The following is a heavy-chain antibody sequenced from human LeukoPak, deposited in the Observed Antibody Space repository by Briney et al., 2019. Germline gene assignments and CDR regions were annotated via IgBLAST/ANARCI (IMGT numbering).Heavy chain of an antibody. J-gene: IGHJ6*03. D-gene: IGHD4-17*01. Sequence: GGSLRLSCAASGFTFSSYWMSWVRQAPGKGLEWVANIKQDGSEKYYVDSVKGRFTTSRDNAKNSLYLQMNSLRAEDTAVYYCARDEAMTTVTTMVYYYYYMDVWGKGTTVTISS. CDR2: IKQDGSEK. CDR1: GFTFSSYW. V-gene: IGHV3-7*01. CDR3: ARDEAMTTVTTMVYYYYYMDV.